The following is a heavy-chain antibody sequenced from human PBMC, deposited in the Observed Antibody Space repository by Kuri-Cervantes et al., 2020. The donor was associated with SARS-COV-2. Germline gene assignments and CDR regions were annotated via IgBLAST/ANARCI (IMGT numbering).Heavy chain of an antibody. V-gene: IGHV4-59*11. CDR1: GGSISSHY. D-gene: IGHD3-10*01. J-gene: IGHJ6*03. Sequence: ESLKISCTVSGGSISSHYWSWIRQPPGKGLEWIGYIYYSGSTNYNPSLKSRVTISVDTSKNQFSLKLSSVTAADTAVYYCARDPSDYGSGSNYYMDVWGKGTTVTVSS. CDR2: IYYSGST. CDR3: ARDPSDYGSGSNYYMDV.